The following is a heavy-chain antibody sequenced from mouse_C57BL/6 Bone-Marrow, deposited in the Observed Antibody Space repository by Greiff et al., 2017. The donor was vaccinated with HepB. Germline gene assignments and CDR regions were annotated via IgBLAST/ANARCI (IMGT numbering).Heavy chain of an antibody. Sequence: DVKLMESGGDLVKPGGSLKLSCAASGFTFSSYGMSWVRQTPDKRLEWVATISSGGSYTYYPDSVKGRFTISRDNAKNTLYLQMSSLKSEDTAMYYCARRGYGSSHWYFDVWGTGTTVTVSS. D-gene: IGHD1-1*01. CDR1: GFTFSSYG. V-gene: IGHV5-6*02. J-gene: IGHJ1*03. CDR2: ISSGGSYT. CDR3: ARRGYGSSHWYFDV.